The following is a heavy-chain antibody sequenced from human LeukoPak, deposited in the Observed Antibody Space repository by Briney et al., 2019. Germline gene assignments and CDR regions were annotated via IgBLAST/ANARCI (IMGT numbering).Heavy chain of an antibody. CDR3: ARGPDSSGYYYFDY. Sequence: GGSLRLSCAASGFTFSNYWMHWVRQAPGKGLVWVSRINSDGSSTSYGDSVKGRFTISRDNAKNTLYLQMNSLRGEDTAVYYCARGPDSSGYYYFDYWGQGTLVTVSS. J-gene: IGHJ4*02. D-gene: IGHD3-22*01. CDR2: INSDGSST. CDR1: GFTFSNYW. V-gene: IGHV3-74*01.